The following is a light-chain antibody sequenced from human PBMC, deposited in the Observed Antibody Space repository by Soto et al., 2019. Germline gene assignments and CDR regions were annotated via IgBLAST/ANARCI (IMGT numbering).Light chain of an antibody. J-gene: IGLJ1*01. CDR1: NSDIGSYNF. CDR2: DVS. Sequence: QSALTQPASVSGSPGQSITISCTGTNSDIGSYNFVSWYQQRPGKAPQLLIFDVSNRPSGISDRFSGSKSGNTASLTISGLQAEDEADYYCNSYTSTSPPYVFGTGTKVTVL. CDR3: NSYTSTSPPYV. V-gene: IGLV2-14*02.